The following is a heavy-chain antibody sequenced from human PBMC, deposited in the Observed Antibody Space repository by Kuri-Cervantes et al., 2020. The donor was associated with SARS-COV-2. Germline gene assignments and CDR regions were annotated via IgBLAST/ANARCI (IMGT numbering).Heavy chain of an antibody. Sequence: ASVKVSCKASGYTFNSYGISWVRQAPGQGLEWMGWISAYNGNTNYAQKLQGRVTITTDTSTSTAYMELRSLRTDDTAVYYCVLVGEYQLLPMAVDYYMDVWGKETTVTVSS. V-gene: IGHV1-18*01. D-gene: IGHD2-2*01. CDR1: GYTFNSYG. J-gene: IGHJ6*03. CDR2: ISAYNGNT. CDR3: VLVGEYQLLPMAVDYYMDV.